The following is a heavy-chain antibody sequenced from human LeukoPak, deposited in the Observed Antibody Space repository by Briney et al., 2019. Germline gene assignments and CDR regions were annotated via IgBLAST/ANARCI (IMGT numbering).Heavy chain of an antibody. CDR2: IYTSGST. V-gene: IGHV4-4*07. CDR3: ARGGRLLGKFDY. Sequence: PGGSLRLSCAASGFTFSSYAMSWIRQPAGKGLEWIGRIYTSGSTNYNPSLKSRVTMSVDTSKNQFSLKLSSVTAADTAVYFCARGGRLLGKFDYWGQGTLVTVSS. D-gene: IGHD3-22*01. CDR1: GFTFSSYA. J-gene: IGHJ4*02.